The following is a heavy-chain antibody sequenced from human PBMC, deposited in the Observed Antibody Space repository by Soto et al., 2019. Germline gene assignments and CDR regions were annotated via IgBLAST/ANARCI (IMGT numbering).Heavy chain of an antibody. D-gene: IGHD6-13*01. CDR3: ARSGGAAAGNWFDP. CDR2: IYHSGST. Sequence: SETLSLTCAVSGGSISSGGYSWSWIRQPPGKGLEWIGYIYHSGSTYYNPSLKSRVTISVDRSKNQFSLKLSSVTAADTAVYYCARSGGAAAGNWFDPWGQGTLVTVSS. CDR1: GGSISSGGYS. V-gene: IGHV4-30-2*01. J-gene: IGHJ5*02.